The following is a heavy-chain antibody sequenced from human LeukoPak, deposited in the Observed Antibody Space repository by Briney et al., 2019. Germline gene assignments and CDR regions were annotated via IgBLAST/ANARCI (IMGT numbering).Heavy chain of an antibody. Sequence: GGSLRLSCAASGFTFSNYAMSWVRQAPGKGLEWVSGISVGGSGTFYADSVKGRFTISRDDSRDTLYLHMNSLRAEDTAVYYCVDYGSGHYAFHMWGQGTMVTVSS. CDR2: ISVGGSGT. J-gene: IGHJ3*02. D-gene: IGHD3-10*01. CDR3: VDYGSGHYAFHM. V-gene: IGHV3-23*01. CDR1: GFTFSNYA.